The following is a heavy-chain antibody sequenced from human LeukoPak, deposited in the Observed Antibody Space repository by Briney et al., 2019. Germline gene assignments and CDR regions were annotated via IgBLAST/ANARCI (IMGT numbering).Heavy chain of an antibody. J-gene: IGHJ3*02. Sequence: ASVKVSCKASGYTFTSFLISWVRQAAGQGVEGMGWISAYDGHTNSEQKLQGRLTMTTDTSTSTAYMELTSLKSDDSARYYCAGAGGNSSGFYVDDFDIWGQGTMVTVSS. CDR3: AGAGGNSSGFYVDDFDI. CDR1: GYTFTSFL. V-gene: IGHV1-18*01. D-gene: IGHD3-22*01. CDR2: ISAYDGHT.